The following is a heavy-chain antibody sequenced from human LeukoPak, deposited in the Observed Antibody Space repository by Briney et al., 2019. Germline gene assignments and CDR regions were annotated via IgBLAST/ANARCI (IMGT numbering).Heavy chain of an antibody. D-gene: IGHD6-6*01. J-gene: IGHJ3*02. V-gene: IGHV4-4*07. CDR1: GGSISSYY. Sequence: PSETLSLTCAVSGGSISSYYWYWIRQPDGKGLEWIGRIYTSGSTNYNPSLKSRVTMSVDTSKNQFSLKLSSVTAADTAVYYCARDLGLEGFDIWGQGTMVTVSS. CDR2: IYTSGST. CDR3: ARDLGLEGFDI.